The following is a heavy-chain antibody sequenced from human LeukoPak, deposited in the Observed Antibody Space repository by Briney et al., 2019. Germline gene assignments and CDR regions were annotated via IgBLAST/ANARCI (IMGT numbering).Heavy chain of an antibody. Sequence: ASVKVSCKASGYTFTDYGISWVRQAPGQGLEWMGWISPYNGNTNSAQKFQGRVTMTTDTSTSAAYMELRSLRSDDTAVYYCARDNTWYFDLWGRGTLVTVSS. CDR2: ISPYNGNT. CDR3: ARDNTWYFDL. V-gene: IGHV1-18*01. J-gene: IGHJ2*01. D-gene: IGHD2/OR15-2a*01. CDR1: GYTFTDYG.